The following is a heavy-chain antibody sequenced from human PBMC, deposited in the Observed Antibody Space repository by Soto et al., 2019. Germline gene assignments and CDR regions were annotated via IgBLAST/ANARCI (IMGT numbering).Heavy chain of an antibody. D-gene: IGHD2-2*01. Sequence: ASMKVSCKASGYTFTSYDINWVRQATGQGLEWMGWMNPNSGNTGYAQKFQGRVTMTRNTSISTAYMELGSLRSEDTAVYYCARVPIVVVPAATDAFDIWGQGTMVTVSS. V-gene: IGHV1-8*01. J-gene: IGHJ3*02. CDR1: GYTFTSYD. CDR2: MNPNSGNT. CDR3: ARVPIVVVPAATDAFDI.